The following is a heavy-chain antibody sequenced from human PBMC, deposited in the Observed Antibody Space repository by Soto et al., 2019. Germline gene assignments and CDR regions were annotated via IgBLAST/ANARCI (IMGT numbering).Heavy chain of an antibody. D-gene: IGHD4-17*01. V-gene: IGHV1-69*01. Sequence: KISYKASGGTFSSYAISWVLQAPGQGLEWMGGIIPIFGTANYAQKFQGRVTITADESTSTAYMELSSLRSEDTAVYYCASGTVTTYYGMDVWGQGTTVTVSS. J-gene: IGHJ6*01. CDR2: IIPIFGTA. CDR1: GGTFSSYA. CDR3: ASGTVTTYYGMDV.